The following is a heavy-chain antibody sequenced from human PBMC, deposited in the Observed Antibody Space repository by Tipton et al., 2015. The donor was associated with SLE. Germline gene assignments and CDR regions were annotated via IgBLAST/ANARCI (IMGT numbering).Heavy chain of an antibody. CDR3: ARVRFQDYGAFRG. D-gene: IGHD4-17*01. V-gene: IGHV1-2*06. J-gene: IGHJ4*02. Sequence: QLVQSGAEVKKPGASVKVSCKASGYTFTGSYMHWMRQAPGQGLEWMGRINPNSGGTNYAQKFQGRVTMTRDTSISTAYMELSRLTSDDTAVYYCARVRFQDYGAFRGWGQGSMVSVAS. CDR1: GYTFTGSY. CDR2: INPNSGGT.